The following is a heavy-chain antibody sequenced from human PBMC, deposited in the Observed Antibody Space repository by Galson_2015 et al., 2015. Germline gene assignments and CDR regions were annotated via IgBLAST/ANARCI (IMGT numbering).Heavy chain of an antibody. J-gene: IGHJ6*03. V-gene: IGHV1-69*06. CDR2: IIPIFGTA. CDR3: ARWKSDSSGYSSIEYYYMDV. CDR1: GGTFSSYA. D-gene: IGHD5-18*01. Sequence: SVKVSCKASGGTFSSYAISWVRQAPGQGLEWMGGIIPIFGTANYAQKFQGRVTITADKSTSTAYMELSSLRSEDTAVYYCARWKSDSSGYSSIEYYYMDVWGKGTTVTVSS.